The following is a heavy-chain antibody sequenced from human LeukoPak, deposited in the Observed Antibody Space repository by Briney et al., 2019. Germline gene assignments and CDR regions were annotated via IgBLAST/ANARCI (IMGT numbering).Heavy chain of an antibody. Sequence: SETLSLTCTVSGGSISSGAYFWSWIRRHPGKGLDWIGFIYYSGTTYYDPSLESRVIISVDTSKNQFSLKLSSVTAADTAVYYCAREAYDSSGHRYFQHWGQGTLVTVSS. CDR3: AREAYDSSGHRYFQH. CDR2: IYYSGTT. V-gene: IGHV4-31*03. CDR1: GGSISSGAYF. D-gene: IGHD3-22*01. J-gene: IGHJ1*01.